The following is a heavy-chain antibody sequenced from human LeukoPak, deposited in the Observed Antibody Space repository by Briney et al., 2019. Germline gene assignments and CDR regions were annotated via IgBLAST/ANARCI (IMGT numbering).Heavy chain of an antibody. Sequence: SETLSLTCAVSGGSISSGGYSWSWIRQPPGKGLEWIGYIYHSGSTYYNPSLKSRVTISVDRSKNQFSLKLSSVTAADTAVYYCARALYSYGSPVASPFDYWGQGTLVTVSS. D-gene: IGHD5-18*01. V-gene: IGHV4-30-2*01. CDR2: IYHSGST. CDR3: ARALYSYGSPVASPFDY. CDR1: GGSISSGGYS. J-gene: IGHJ4*02.